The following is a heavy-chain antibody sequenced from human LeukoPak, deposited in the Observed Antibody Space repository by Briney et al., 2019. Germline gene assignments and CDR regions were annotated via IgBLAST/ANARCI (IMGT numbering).Heavy chain of an antibody. CDR2: IIPILDIA. CDR1: GGTFSSYT. D-gene: IGHD4-23*01. Sequence: ASVKVSCKASGGTFSSYTFSLVRQAPGQGLQWMGRIIPILDIADYAEKFQGRVTITADEATSTVYMELSSLRSEDTAMYYCARDPRSPVVTPRDDCWGQGTLVIVSS. J-gene: IGHJ4*02. CDR3: ARDPRSPVVTPRDDC. V-gene: IGHV1-69*04.